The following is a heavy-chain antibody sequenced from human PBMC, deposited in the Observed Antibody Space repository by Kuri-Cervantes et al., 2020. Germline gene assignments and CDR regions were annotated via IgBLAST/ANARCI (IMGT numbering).Heavy chain of an antibody. CDR3: ARDYYSKYYDSSGPPHY. V-gene: IGHV3-21*01. Sequence: GGSLRLSCTASGFTFSTYTMNWVRQAPGKGLEWVSYISSSSSDIYYADSVKGRFTISRDNAKNSLYLQMNSLRAEDTAVYYCARDYYSKYYDSSGPPHYWGQGTLVTVSS. CDR1: GFTFSTYT. D-gene: IGHD3-22*01. J-gene: IGHJ4*02. CDR2: ISSSSSDI.